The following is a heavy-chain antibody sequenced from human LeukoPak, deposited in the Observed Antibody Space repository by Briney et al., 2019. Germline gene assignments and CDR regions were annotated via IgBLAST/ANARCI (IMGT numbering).Heavy chain of an antibody. CDR3: ATDLKKGDSGCFDY. J-gene: IGHJ4*02. Sequence: ASVKVSCKASGYTFTSSALNWVRQAPGQGLEWMGWINTNTGNPTYAQGFTGRFVFSLDTSVSTAYLHISSLEAEDTAIYYCATDLKKGDSGCFDYWGQGTLVTVPS. CDR2: INTNTGNP. V-gene: IGHV7-4-1*02. CDR1: GYTFTSSA. D-gene: IGHD6-19*01.